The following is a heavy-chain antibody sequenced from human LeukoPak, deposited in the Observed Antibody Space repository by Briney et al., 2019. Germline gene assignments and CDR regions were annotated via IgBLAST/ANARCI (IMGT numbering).Heavy chain of an antibody. J-gene: IGHJ6*02. CDR2: ISDSGGST. CDR1: GFTFSSYA. CDR3: AKDLAVGTTNYYYYYGMDV. Sequence: PGGSLRLSCAASGFTFSSYAMSWVRQAPGKGLEWVSTISDSGGSTYYADSVKGRFTISRDNSKNTLYLQMNSLRAEDTAVYYCAKDLAVGTTNYYYYYGMDVWGQGTTVTVSS. D-gene: IGHD1-26*01. V-gene: IGHV3-23*01.